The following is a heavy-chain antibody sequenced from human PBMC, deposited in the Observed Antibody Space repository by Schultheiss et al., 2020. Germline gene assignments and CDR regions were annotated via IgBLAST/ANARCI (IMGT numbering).Heavy chain of an antibody. CDR2: IIPIFGTA. Sequence: SVKVSCKASGGTFSSYAISWVRQAPGQGLEWMGGIIPIFGTANYAQKFQGRVTITADESTSTAYMELSSLRSEDTAVYYCAKWTYGSGSYYYFDYWGQGTLVTVSS. J-gene: IGHJ4*02. V-gene: IGHV1-69*13. D-gene: IGHD3-10*01. CDR1: GGTFSSYA. CDR3: AKWTYGSGSYYYFDY.